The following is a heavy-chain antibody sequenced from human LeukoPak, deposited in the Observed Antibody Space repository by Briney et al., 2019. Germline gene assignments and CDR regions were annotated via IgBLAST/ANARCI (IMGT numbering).Heavy chain of an antibody. CDR1: AFTFTNYA. V-gene: IGHV3-30-3*01. D-gene: IGHD2-15*01. CDR2: IPYDGTNE. Sequence: GGSLRLSCAASAFTFTNYAMHWVRQAPGKGLEWVAVIPYDGTNENYADSVKGRFTVSRDNSKNTLYLQMNSLRAEDTAVYYCAREYCSGGSCANLGYFDLWGRGTLVTVSS. J-gene: IGHJ2*01. CDR3: AREYCSGGSCANLGYFDL.